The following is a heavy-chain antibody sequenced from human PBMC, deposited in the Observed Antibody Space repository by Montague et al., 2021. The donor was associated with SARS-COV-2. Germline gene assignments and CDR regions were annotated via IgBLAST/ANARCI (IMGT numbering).Heavy chain of an antibody. Sequence: SETLSLTCTVSGGSISSSTYYWAWIRQPPGKGPEWIGSIYYRGSTYYNPSLKSRVFISVDTSKEQLSLTLTSVTAADTAVYYCATQEDPSGWIPGPFDFWGQGTLLSVSS. J-gene: IGHJ4*02. CDR1: GGSISSSTYY. CDR3: ATQEDPSGWIPGPFDF. D-gene: IGHD6-19*01. V-gene: IGHV4-39*01. CDR2: IYYRGST.